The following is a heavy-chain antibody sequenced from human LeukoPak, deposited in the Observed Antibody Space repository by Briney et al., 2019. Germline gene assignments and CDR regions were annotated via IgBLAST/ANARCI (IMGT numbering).Heavy chain of an antibody. Sequence: GGSLRLSCAASGFTFSSYWMHWVRQVPGKGLEWVSVIYSGGNTYYADSVKGRFTISRDNSKNTLHLQMNSLRVEDTAVYYCARLRGEAGTHLSYDYWGQGTLVTVSS. CDR3: ARLRGEAGTHLSYDY. V-gene: IGHV3-66*04. D-gene: IGHD1-1*01. J-gene: IGHJ4*02. CDR2: IYSGGNT. CDR1: GFTFSSYW.